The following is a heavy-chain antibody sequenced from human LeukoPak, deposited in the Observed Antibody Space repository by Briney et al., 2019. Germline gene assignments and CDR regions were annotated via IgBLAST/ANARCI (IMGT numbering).Heavy chain of an antibody. CDR1: GYTFTSYY. V-gene: IGHV1-46*01. D-gene: IGHD3-10*01. Sequence: ASVKVSCKASGYTFTSYYMHWVRQAPGQGLEWMGIINPSGGSTNYAQKFQGRVTMTRDTSTNTVYMELSSLRSEDAAVYYCARGPSITMVRGGQWYYYMDVWGKGTTVTVSS. J-gene: IGHJ6*03. CDR3: ARGPSITMVRGGQWYYYMDV. CDR2: INPSGGST.